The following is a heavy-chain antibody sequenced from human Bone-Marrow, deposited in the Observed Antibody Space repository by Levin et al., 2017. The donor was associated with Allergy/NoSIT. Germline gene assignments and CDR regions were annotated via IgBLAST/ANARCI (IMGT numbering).Heavy chain of an antibody. Sequence: PGGSLRLSCAASGFTFSVYGMNWVRQAPGKGLEWVSYITASDSTALYADSVKGRFTISRDNAKNSLYLQMNSLRDEDTAVYYCARGGSGGWYDQFFRNWGQGTLVTVSS. CDR2: ITASDSTA. CDR1: GFTFSVYG. V-gene: IGHV3-48*02. J-gene: IGHJ1*01. D-gene: IGHD6-19*01. CDR3: ARGGSGGWYDQFFRN.